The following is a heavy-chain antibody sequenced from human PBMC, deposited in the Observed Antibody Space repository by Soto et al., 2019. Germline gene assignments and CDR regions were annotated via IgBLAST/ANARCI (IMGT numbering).Heavy chain of an antibody. CDR1: GYTFTRYG. V-gene: IGHV1-18*01. CDR2: IRTSNGNT. CDR3: ARDRRDIVVVVAARDWFDP. D-gene: IGHD2-15*01. J-gene: IGHJ5*02. Sequence: ASVKVSCKASGYTFTRYGISCVRQAPGQGLEWVGWIRTSNGNTNYAQNLQGRVTMTTDTSTSTAYMELRSLRSDDTAVYYCARDRRDIVVVVAARDWFDPWGQGTLVTVSS.